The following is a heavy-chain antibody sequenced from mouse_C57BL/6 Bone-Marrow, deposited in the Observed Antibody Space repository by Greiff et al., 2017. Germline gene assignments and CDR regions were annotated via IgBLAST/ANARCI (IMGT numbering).Heavy chain of an antibody. J-gene: IGHJ4*01. CDR1: GYAFSSSW. CDR3: GGYYGSSYNYYAMDY. V-gene: IGHV1-82*01. D-gene: IGHD1-1*01. CDR2: IYPGDGDT. Sequence: VQLQQSGPELVKPGASVKISCKASGYAFSSSWMNWVKQRPGKGLEWIGRIYPGDGDTNYNGKFKGKATLTADKSSSTAYMQLSSLSSEDSAVYFCGGYYGSSYNYYAMDYWGKGTSVTVAS.